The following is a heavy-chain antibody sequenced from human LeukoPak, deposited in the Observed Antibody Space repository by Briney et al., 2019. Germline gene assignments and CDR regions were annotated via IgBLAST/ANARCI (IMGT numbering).Heavy chain of an antibody. Sequence: GVSLRLSCAASGFTVSAYAMAWVRQAPGKGLEWVSTIYDDNTYYADSVKGRFAISTDNSKNTLYLQMNSLRVEDTAVYFCAARKVRGVGFYLDYWGQGTLVTVSS. CDR2: IYDDNT. CDR1: GFTVSAYA. D-gene: IGHD3-10*01. J-gene: IGHJ4*02. V-gene: IGHV3-23*01. CDR3: AARKVRGVGFYLDY.